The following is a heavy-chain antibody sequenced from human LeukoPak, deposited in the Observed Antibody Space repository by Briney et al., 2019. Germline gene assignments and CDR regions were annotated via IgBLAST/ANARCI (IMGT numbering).Heavy chain of an antibody. D-gene: IGHD6-19*01. V-gene: IGHV4-59*08. CDR3: ARLGYSSDWYKIDQ. CDR1: GGSISSYH. CDR2: IHSSGST. J-gene: IGHJ5*02. Sequence: PSETLSLTCTVSGGSISSYHWSWIRQPPGKGLEWIGYIHSSGSTNYNPSLERRLTISGDTSKNQFSLRLSSVTAADTAVYYCARLGYSSDWYKIDQWGQGTLVTVSS.